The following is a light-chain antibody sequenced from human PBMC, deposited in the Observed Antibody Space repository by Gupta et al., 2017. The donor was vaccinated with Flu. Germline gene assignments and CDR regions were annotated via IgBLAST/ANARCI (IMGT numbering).Light chain of an antibody. Sequence: PSTLSASVGDRVTITCRASQSINGWLAWYQQKPGKAPKFLIYAASSLQSGVPSRFSGSGSGTEFTLTISSLQPDDFATYYCQQYKNYPYTFGQGTKLETK. CDR3: QQYKNYPYT. CDR1: QSINGW. V-gene: IGKV1-5*01. CDR2: AAS. J-gene: IGKJ2*01.